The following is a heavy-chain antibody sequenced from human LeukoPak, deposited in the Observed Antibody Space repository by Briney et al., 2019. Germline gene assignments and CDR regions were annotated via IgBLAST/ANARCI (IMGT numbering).Heavy chain of an antibody. Sequence: ASVKVSCKASGYTFTSYGISWVRQAPGQGLEWMGWISPNSGGTNYAQKFQGRVTMTRDTSISTAYMELSRLRSDDTAVYYCASALGGSYDYWGQGTLVTVSS. D-gene: IGHD1-26*01. V-gene: IGHV1-2*02. J-gene: IGHJ4*02. CDR1: GYTFTSYG. CDR2: ISPNSGGT. CDR3: ASALGGSYDY.